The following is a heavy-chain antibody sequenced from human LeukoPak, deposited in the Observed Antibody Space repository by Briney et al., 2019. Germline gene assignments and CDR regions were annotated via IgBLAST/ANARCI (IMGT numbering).Heavy chain of an antibody. CDR1: GGTISSGDYY. Sequence: SQTLSLTCTVSGGTISSGDYYWSWLRQPPGKGLEWIGYLNYSGRTSYYPSIKSRATISVDTSMNQFSLKLSSVPAADTAVYYCARAPLGFCSGGTCKRYFDYWGQGTLVTVSS. J-gene: IGHJ4*02. V-gene: IGHV4-30-4*01. D-gene: IGHD2-15*01. CDR3: ARAPLGFCSGGTCKRYFDY. CDR2: LNYSGRT.